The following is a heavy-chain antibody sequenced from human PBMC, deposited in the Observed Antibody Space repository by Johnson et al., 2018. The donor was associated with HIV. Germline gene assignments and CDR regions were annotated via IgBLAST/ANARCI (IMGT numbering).Heavy chain of an antibody. CDR2: ISYDGSKK. J-gene: IGHJ3*02. Sequence: QVQLVESGGGVVQPGRSLRLSCAASRFTFSSYAMHWVRQAPGKGLEWVAVISYDGSKKYYAEYVKGRFTISRDNSKNTLYLQMNSLRAEDTAVYYCARDSGYEDHDGFDIWGQGTMVTVSS. V-gene: IGHV3-30*04. D-gene: IGHD5-12*01. CDR1: RFTFSSYA. CDR3: ARDSGYEDHDGFDI.